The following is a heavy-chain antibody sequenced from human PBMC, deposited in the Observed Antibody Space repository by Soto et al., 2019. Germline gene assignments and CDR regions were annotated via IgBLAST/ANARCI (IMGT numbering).Heavy chain of an antibody. V-gene: IGHV1-69*01. Sequence: QVQLVQSGAEVKKPGSSVKVSCMACGGTFSSYSISWVRQAPGQGLDWMRGIIPIFGTANYAQKFQGRVTITADESTSTAYMELSSLRSEDTSVYYCAREEMATIRGYYYGMDVWGQGTTVTVSS. J-gene: IGHJ6*02. D-gene: IGHD5-12*01. CDR1: GGTFSSYS. CDR3: AREEMATIRGYYYGMDV. CDR2: IIPIFGTA.